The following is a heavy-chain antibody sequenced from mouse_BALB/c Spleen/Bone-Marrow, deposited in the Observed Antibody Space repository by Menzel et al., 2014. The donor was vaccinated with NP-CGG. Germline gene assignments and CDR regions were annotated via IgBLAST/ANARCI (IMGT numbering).Heavy chain of an antibody. CDR3: ANGYDWYFDV. D-gene: IGHD2-2*01. CDR2: IYPGNGGT. Sequence: QSGAELVRSGASVKMSCKASGYTFTSYNMHWVKQTPGQGLEWIGYIYPGNGGTIYNQKFKGKATLTADTSSSTAYMQISSLTSEDSAVYFCANGYDWYFDVWGAGTTVTVSS. J-gene: IGHJ1*01. V-gene: IGHV1-12*01. CDR1: GYTFTSYN.